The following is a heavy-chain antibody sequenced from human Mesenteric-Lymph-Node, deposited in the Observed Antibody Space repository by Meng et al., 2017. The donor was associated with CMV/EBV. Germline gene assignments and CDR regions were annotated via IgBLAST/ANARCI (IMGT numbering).Heavy chain of an antibody. J-gene: IGHJ4*01. CDR2: IYDSGST. Sequence: SETLSLTCTVSGGSITNYHWIWIRQPPGKGLEWIGNIYDSGSTNYNASLKSRVTISVDTSRNQFSLKLSSVTAADTAVYYCARVDGYTGNYYFDYWGHGTPVTVSS. CDR1: GGSITNYH. D-gene: IGHD1-26*01. V-gene: IGHV4-59*01. CDR3: ARVDGYTGNYYFDY.